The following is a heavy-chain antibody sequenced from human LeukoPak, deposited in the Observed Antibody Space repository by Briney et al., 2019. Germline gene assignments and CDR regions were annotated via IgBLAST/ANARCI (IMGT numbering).Heavy chain of an antibody. CDR2: MNPNSGNT. J-gene: IGHJ4*02. D-gene: IGHD3-3*01. Sequence: ASVKVSCKASGYTFTSYDINWVRQATGQGLEWMGWMNPNSGNTGYAQKFQGRVTMTRNTSISTAYMELSSLRSEDTAVYYCARERYYDFWSGYSIDYWGQGTLVTVSS. V-gene: IGHV1-8*01. CDR1: GYTFTSYD. CDR3: ARERYYDFWSGYSIDY.